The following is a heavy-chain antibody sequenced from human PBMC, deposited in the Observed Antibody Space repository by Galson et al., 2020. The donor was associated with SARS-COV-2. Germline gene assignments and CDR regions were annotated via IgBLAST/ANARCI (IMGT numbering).Heavy chain of an antibody. D-gene: IGHD3-10*01. CDR1: GSTLSKLS. CDR3: ATESYYYGSGSFSFDF. V-gene: IGHV1-24*01. CDR2: FDPQEDER. J-gene: IGHJ4*02. Sequence: GESLKISCKVSGSTLSKLSIHWVRQAPGKGFEWMGSFDPQEDERIYAQKFQGRFTMTEDTSTDTAYMDLNGLKSEDTAMYYCATESYYYGSGSFSFDFWGQGTLVTVSS.